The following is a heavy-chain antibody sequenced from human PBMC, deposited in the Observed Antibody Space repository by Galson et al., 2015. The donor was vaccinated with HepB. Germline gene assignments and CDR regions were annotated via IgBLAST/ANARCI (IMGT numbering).Heavy chain of an antibody. D-gene: IGHD3-10*01. J-gene: IGHJ4*02. CDR2: VHPTGNS. CDR1: GDSFSDYY. CDR3: SRLRVGRRHSGSPPFDS. V-gene: IGHV4-34*01. Sequence: SETLSLTCAVYGDSFSDYYWTWVRQFPGKGLEWIGEVHPTGNSNYNPFLKSRVTISVEASKNQFSLNLTSVTAADTAVYYCSRLRVGRRHSGSPPFDSWGPGTLVTVSS.